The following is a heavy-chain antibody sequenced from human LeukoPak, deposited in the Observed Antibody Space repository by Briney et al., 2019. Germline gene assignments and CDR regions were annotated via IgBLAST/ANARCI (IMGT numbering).Heavy chain of an antibody. CDR3: AKCAPDCSGGSCYFLVDY. J-gene: IGHJ4*02. Sequence: GGSLRLSCAASGFTFSSYAMSWVRQAPGKGLEWVSAISGSGGSTYYADSVKGRFTISRDNSKNTLYLRMNSLRAEDTAVYYCAKCAPDCSGGSCYFLVDYWGQGTLVTVSS. CDR2: ISGSGGST. D-gene: IGHD2-15*01. V-gene: IGHV3-23*01. CDR1: GFTFSSYA.